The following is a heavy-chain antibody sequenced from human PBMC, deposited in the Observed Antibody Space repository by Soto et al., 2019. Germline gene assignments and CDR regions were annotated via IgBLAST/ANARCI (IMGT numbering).Heavy chain of an antibody. CDR2: ISWNSGSI. D-gene: IGHD5-12*01. CDR3: AKVVGVATFTSRCYYYGMDV. V-gene: IGHV3-9*01. J-gene: IGHJ6*02. Sequence: GGSLRLSCAASGFTFDRYAMHWVRQAPGKGLEWVSGISWNSGSIGYADSVKGRFTISRDNAKNSLYLQMNSLRAEDTALYYCAKVVGVATFTSRCYYYGMDVSGQGTSVTVS. CDR1: GFTFDRYA.